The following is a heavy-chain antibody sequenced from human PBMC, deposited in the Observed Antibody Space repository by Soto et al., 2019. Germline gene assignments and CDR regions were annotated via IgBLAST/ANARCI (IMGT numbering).Heavy chain of an antibody. Sequence: QVQLVQSGAEVKKPGSSVKVSCKASGGTFSSYAISWVRQAPGQGLEWMGGIIPIFGTANYAQKFQGRVMITADESRSTAYMDLSSLRAEGTAVYYCASMTTVTTNYYYGMDVWGQGTTVTVSS. CDR2: IIPIFGTA. V-gene: IGHV1-69*01. J-gene: IGHJ6*02. CDR3: ASMTTVTTNYYYGMDV. D-gene: IGHD4-17*01. CDR1: GGTFSSYA.